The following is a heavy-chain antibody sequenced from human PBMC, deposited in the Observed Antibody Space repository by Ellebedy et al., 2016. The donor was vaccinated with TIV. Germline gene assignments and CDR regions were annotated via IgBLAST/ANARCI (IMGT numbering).Heavy chain of an antibody. CDR1: GLTLSTSS. D-gene: IGHD3-10*01. J-gene: IGHJ4*02. V-gene: IGHV3-15*01. CDR2: IRSNTDGGTT. Sequence: GESLKISCAASGLTLSTSSMNWVRQSPGKGLEWVGRIRSNTDGGTTDYAAPVKGRFTISRDDSRSSLHLQMDSLKIEDTAVYYCVCFLSGRVYWGQGTLVTVSS. CDR3: VCFLSGRVY.